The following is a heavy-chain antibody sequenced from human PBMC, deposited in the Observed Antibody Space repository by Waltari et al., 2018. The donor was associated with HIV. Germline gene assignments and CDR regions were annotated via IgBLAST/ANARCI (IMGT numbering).Heavy chain of an antibody. Sequence: HMPGKGLEWMAIIYPDDSDTRYSPSFQGQVTISVDKSISTAYLQWSSLKASDTAMYYCALLGIDFNFWGPGTLVTVSS. J-gene: IGHJ4*02. CDR2: IYPDDSDT. CDR3: ALLGIDFNF. D-gene: IGHD1-1*01. V-gene: IGHV5-51*01.